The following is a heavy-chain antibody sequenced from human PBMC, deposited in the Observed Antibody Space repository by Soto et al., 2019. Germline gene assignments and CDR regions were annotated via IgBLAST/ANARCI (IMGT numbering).Heavy chain of an antibody. J-gene: IGHJ3*01. CDR1: GVTFNNYA. D-gene: IGHD4-17*01. CDR3: ATDPNGDYVGGFDF. CDR2: MSATDVRS. V-gene: IGHV3-23*01. Sequence: EVQLLESGGGLVQPGGSLRLSCAASGVTFNNYAMTWVRQAPGKGLEWVSSMSATDVRSYYADSVKGRFTIARDTSKSTLYLQMNSVRVEGTAVYYCATDPNGDYVGGFDFWGQGTMVTV.